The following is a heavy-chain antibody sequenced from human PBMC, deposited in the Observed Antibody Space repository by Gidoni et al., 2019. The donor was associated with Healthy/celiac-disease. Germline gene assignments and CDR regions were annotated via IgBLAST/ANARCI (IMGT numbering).Heavy chain of an antibody. V-gene: IGHV3-23*01. Sequence: EVQLLESGGGLVQPGGSLRLSCAASGFTFSSYAMSWVRQAPGKGLEWVSAISGSGGSTYYADSVKGRFTISRDNSKNTLYLQMNSLRAEDTAVYYCAKPPLTYYYDSSGYYRDDAFDIWGQGTMVTVSS. D-gene: IGHD3-22*01. CDR1: GFTFSSYA. CDR2: ISGSGGST. J-gene: IGHJ3*02. CDR3: AKPPLTYYYDSSGYYRDDAFDI.